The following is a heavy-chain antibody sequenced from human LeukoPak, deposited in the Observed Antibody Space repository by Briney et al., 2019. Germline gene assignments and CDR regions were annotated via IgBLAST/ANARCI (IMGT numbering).Heavy chain of an antibody. CDR3: ARYCSGGSCYSDVTFDI. J-gene: IGHJ3*02. CDR1: GYTFTGYY. V-gene: IGHV1-2*02. D-gene: IGHD2-15*01. CDR2: INPNSGGT. Sequence: ASVKVSCKASGYTFTGYYMHWVRQAPGQGLEWMGWINPNSGGTNYAQKSQGRVTMTRDTSISTAYMELSRLTSDDTAVYYCARYCSGGSCYSDVTFDIWGQGTMVTVSS.